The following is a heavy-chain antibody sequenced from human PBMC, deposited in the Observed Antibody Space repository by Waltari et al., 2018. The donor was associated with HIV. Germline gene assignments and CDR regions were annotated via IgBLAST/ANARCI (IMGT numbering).Heavy chain of an antibody. CDR3: AKDPMDIVATINYYGMDV. CDR2: ISGSGGST. J-gene: IGHJ6*02. V-gene: IGHV3-23*01. D-gene: IGHD5-12*01. Sequence: EVQLLESGGGLVQPGGSLRLSCAASGFTFSSYAISLVREAPGKGLEWVSDISGSGGSTYYADAGKGRFTISRDNSKNTLYLQMNSLRAEDTAVYYCAKDPMDIVATINYYGMDVWGQGTTVTVSS. CDR1: GFTFSSYA.